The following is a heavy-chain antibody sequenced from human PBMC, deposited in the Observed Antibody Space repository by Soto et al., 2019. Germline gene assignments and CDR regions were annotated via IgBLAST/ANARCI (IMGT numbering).Heavy chain of an antibody. CDR2: HVPVFGTA. CDR3: ARRPGVLDS. V-gene: IGHV1-69*06. Sequence: QVQLVQSGAEVKQPGSSVKVSCKASGGTFSSLAISWVRQAPGQGLEWMGGHVPVFGTANYAQKFQDRVTITADKSTSTSYMELSSLRSEDTAVYYCARRPGVLDSWGQGTLVTVSS. D-gene: IGHD2-2*03. CDR1: GGTFSSLA. J-gene: IGHJ5*02.